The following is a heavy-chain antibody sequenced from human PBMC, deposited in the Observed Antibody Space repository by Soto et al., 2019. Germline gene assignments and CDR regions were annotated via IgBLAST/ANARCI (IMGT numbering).Heavy chain of an antibody. V-gene: IGHV3-48*02. CDR1: GFTLSNYA. Sequence: EVQMVESRGGLVQPGGSLRLSSAASGFTLSNYADNWVRQAPGQGLVWVSYISGDRRSTYYGDFEKGRFTISRANAGNSVYLQTNSLRDEDTAVYYCARIKLVDFLFINVDVYDMDVCGLGTPVIVSS. J-gene: IGHJ6*01. D-gene: IGHD2-15*01. CDR3: ARIKLVDFLFINVDVYDMDV. CDR2: ISGDRRST.